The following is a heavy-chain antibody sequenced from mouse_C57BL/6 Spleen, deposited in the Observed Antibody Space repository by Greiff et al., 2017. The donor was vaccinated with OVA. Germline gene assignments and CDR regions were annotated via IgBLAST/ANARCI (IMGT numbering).Heavy chain of an antibody. J-gene: IGHJ3*01. Sequence: VKLMESGAELVRPGTSVKVSCKASGYAFTNYLIEWVKQRPGQGLEWIGVINPGSGGTNYNEKFKGKATLTADKSSSTAYMQLSSLTSEDSAVYFCARHYDYDPFAYWGQGTLVTVSA. CDR2: INPGSGGT. CDR3: ARHYDYDPFAY. CDR1: GYAFTNYL. D-gene: IGHD2-4*01. V-gene: IGHV1-54*01.